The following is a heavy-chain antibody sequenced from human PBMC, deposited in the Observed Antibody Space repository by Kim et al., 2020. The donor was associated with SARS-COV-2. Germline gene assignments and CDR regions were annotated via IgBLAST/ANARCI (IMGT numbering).Heavy chain of an antibody. V-gene: IGHV5-51*01. CDR2: IYPGDSDT. CDR3: ARLWPPLYYDSSGHYWYFDL. Sequence: GESLKISCKGSGYSFTSYWIGWVRQMPGKGLEWMGIIYPGDSDTRYSPSFQGQVTISADKSISTAYLQWSSLKASDTAMYYCARLWPPLYYDSSGHYWYFDLWGHGTLVTVSS. D-gene: IGHD3-22*01. CDR1: GYSFTSYW. J-gene: IGHJ2*01.